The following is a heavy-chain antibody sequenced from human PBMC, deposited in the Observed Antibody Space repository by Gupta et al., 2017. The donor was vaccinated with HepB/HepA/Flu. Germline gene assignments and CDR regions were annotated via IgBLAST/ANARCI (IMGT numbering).Heavy chain of an antibody. Sequence: QVQLQESGPGLVKPSDTLSLPCTVSGGSISSYYWSWIRQPPGKGLEWIGDIYYSGSTNYNPSIKRRGTIAVDTSKNQFALKRSSVTAAETAVYYCARVFWSYDSSGDAIYWYFDLGGRGTLVTVYS. CDR2: IYYSGST. D-gene: IGHD3-22*01. CDR1: GGSISSYY. J-gene: IGHJ2*01. CDR3: ARVFWSYDSSGDAIYWYFDL. V-gene: IGHV4-59*01.